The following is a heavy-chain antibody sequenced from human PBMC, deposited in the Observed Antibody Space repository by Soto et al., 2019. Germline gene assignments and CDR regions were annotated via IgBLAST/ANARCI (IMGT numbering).Heavy chain of an antibody. CDR2: ISSKGGST. Sequence: GGSLRLSGSASGFTFSSYAMHWGRKAPGKGLEYVSAISSKGGSTYYADSVKGRFTISRDNSKNTLYLQRSSLRAEDTAVYYCVGFGGRFGELRYIDYWGQGTLVTVSS. CDR3: VGFGGRFGELRYIDY. CDR1: GFTFSSYA. D-gene: IGHD3-10*01. J-gene: IGHJ4*02. V-gene: IGHV3-64*03.